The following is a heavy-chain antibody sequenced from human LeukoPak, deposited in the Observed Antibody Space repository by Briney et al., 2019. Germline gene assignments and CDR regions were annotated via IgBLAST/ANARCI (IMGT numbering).Heavy chain of an antibody. J-gene: IGHJ4*02. D-gene: IGHD3-10*01. V-gene: IGHV3-48*04. Sequence: PGGSLRLSCEGSGFTFTNYGMNWVRQAPGKGLEWIANIESTSTGINYADSVKGRFTISRDNAKNSLYLQMNSLRAEDTAVYYCARSSKGGYYGSAPGHFDYWGQGTLVTVSS. CDR3: ARSSKGGYYGSAPGHFDY. CDR1: GFTFTNYG. CDR2: IESTSTGI.